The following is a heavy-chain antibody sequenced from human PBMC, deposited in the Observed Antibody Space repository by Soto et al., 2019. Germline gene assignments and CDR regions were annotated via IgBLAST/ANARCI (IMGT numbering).Heavy chain of an antibody. V-gene: IGHV3-49*03. D-gene: IGHD3-10*01. CDR1: GFTFGDYA. CDR3: TRTSIWFGEETYYSYGMDV. CDR2: IRSKAYGGTT. Sequence: GVLRLSCTASGFTFGDYAMSWFRQAPGKGLEWVGFIRSKAYGGTTEYAASVKGRFTISRDDSKSIAYLQMNSLKTEDTAVYYCTRTSIWFGEETYYSYGMDVWGQGTTVTV. J-gene: IGHJ6*02.